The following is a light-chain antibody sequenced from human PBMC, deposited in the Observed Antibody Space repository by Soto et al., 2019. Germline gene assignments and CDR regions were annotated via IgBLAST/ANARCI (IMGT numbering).Light chain of an antibody. CDR3: QSLGTGIQV. CDR2: INYDGTR. CDR1: SDYTTYA. Sequence: QPVLTQSPSASGSLGASVKLTCTLRSDYTTYAIAWHQQKSGKGPRFLMKINYDGTRSKGDGFSARFSGSSSGAERHLTISSLQSEDEADYYCQSLGTGIQVFGGGTKLTVL. V-gene: IGLV4-69*01. J-gene: IGLJ3*02.